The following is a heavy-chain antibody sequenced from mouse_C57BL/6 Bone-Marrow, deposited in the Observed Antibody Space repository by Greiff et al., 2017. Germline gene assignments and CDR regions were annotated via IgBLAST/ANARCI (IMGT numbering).Heavy chain of an antibody. J-gene: IGHJ1*03. CDR1: GYSFTGYY. V-gene: IGHV1-42*01. D-gene: IGHD2-3*01. Sequence: VQLQQSGPELVKPGASVKISCKASGYSFTGYYMNWVKQSPEKSLEWIGEINPSTGGTTYNQKFKAKATLTVDKSSSTAYMQLKSLTSEDSAVYYCASLMVTTDWYFDVWGTGTTVTVSS. CDR2: INPSTGGT. CDR3: ASLMVTTDWYFDV.